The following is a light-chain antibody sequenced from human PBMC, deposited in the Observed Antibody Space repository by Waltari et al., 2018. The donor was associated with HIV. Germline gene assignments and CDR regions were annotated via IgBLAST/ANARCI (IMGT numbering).Light chain of an antibody. CDR1: QDIGKY. CDR2: DAS. J-gene: IGKJ1*01. V-gene: IGKV1-33*01. Sequence: DIQMTQSPSSLSASVGDRVTIACQASQDIGKYLNWFQQKPGKGPKLLIYDASNLETGVPSRFGGSGSGTDFTVTISSLQPEDIATYYCQEYNNWPWTFGQGTKVEIK. CDR3: QEYNNWPWT.